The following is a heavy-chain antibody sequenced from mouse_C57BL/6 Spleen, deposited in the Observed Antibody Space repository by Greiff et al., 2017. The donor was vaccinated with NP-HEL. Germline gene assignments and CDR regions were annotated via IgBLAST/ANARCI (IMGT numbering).Heavy chain of an antibody. CDR3: TRGGSSYWYFDY. CDR1: GFTFSSYA. CDR2: ISSGGDYI. V-gene: IGHV5-9-1*02. Sequence: EVMLVESGEGLVKPGGSLKLSCAASGFTFSSYAMSWVRQTPEKRLEWVAYISSGGDYIYYADTVKGRFTISRDNARNTLYLQMSSLKSEDTAMYYCTRGGSSYWYFDYWGQGTTLTVSS. J-gene: IGHJ2*01. D-gene: IGHD1-1*01.